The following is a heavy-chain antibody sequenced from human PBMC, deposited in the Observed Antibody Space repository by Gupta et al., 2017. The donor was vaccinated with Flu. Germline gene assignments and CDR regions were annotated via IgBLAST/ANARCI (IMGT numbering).Heavy chain of an antibody. J-gene: IGHJ4*02. D-gene: IGHD4-17*01. V-gene: IGHV4-61*02. Sequence: QVQLQESGPGLVKPSQPLSLTCTVSGGSIISGSYYWSWIRQPAGKGLEWIGRIYTSGSTNYNPSLKSRVTISVDTAKNQFSLKLSSVTAADTAVYYCARNQRVDDYGDYDDYWGQGTLVTVSS. CDR3: ARNQRVDDYGDYDDY. CDR2: IYTSGST. CDR1: GGSIISGSYY.